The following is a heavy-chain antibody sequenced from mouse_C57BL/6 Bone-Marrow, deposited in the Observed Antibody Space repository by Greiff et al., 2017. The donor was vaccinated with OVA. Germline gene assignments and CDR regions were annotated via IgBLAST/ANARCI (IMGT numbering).Heavy chain of an antibody. V-gene: IGHV1-76*01. Sequence: QVQLQQSGAELVRPGASVKLSCKASGYTFTDYYINWVKQRPGQGLEWIARIYPGSGNTFSNEKFKGKATLTAEKSSSTAYMQLSSLTSEDSAVYFCAREGLTTVVARGADWYFDVWGTGTTVTVSS. CDR2: IYPGSGNT. J-gene: IGHJ1*03. CDR1: GYTFTDYY. D-gene: IGHD1-1*01. CDR3: AREGLTTVVARGADWYFDV.